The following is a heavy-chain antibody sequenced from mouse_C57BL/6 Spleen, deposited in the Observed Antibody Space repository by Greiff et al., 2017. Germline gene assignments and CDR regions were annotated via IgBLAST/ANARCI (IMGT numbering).Heavy chain of an antibody. D-gene: IGHD4-1*01. Sequence: QVQLQQSGAELVKPGASVKISCKASGYAFSSYWMNWVTQRPGKGLEWIGQIYPGDGDTNYNGKFKGKATLTADKSSSTAYMQLSSLTSEDSAVYFCARDLTGTLYFDYWGQGTTLTVSS. J-gene: IGHJ2*01. CDR2: IYPGDGDT. CDR3: ARDLTGTLYFDY. CDR1: GYAFSSYW. V-gene: IGHV1-80*01.